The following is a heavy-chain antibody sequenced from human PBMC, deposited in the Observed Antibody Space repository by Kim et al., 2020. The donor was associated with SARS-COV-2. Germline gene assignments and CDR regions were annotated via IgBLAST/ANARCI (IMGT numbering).Heavy chain of an antibody. Sequence: GTPYYGPALKSRVTISVDTSRKQFSLKLDSVTAADTAVYYCARRAADFFDFWGQGVLVTVSS. CDR2: GTP. V-gene: IGHV4-39*01. J-gene: IGHJ4*02. CDR3: ARRAADFFDF.